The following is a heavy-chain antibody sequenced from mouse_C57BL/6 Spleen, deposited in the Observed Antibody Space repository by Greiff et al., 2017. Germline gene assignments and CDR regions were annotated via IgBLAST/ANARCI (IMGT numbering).Heavy chain of an antibody. V-gene: IGHV7-3*01. Sequence: EVKLVESGGGLVQPGGSLSLSCAASGFTFTDYYMSWVRQPPGKALEWLGFIRNKANGYTTEYSASVKGRFTISRDNSQSILYLQMNALRAEDSATYYCARYRGLLGYFERWGTGTTVTVSS. CDR3: ARYRGLLGYFER. CDR1: GFTFTDYY. J-gene: IGHJ1*03. CDR2: IRNKANGYTT. D-gene: IGHD2-3*01.